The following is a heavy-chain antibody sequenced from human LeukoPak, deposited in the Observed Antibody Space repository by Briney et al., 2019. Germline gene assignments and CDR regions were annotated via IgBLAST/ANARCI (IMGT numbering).Heavy chain of an antibody. D-gene: IGHD6-19*01. Sequence: SSEALFLTCTVSGGSMNNYYWSWIRQTPGKGPEWIGYIYYSGSTNYNPSLQGRVIISVDTSKNQFSLHLMSVSAADTAVYYCARLGSGWPGIDSWGQGTLVIVSS. CDR2: IYYSGST. CDR3: ARLGSGWPGIDS. V-gene: IGHV4-59*01. CDR1: GGSMNNYY. J-gene: IGHJ4*02.